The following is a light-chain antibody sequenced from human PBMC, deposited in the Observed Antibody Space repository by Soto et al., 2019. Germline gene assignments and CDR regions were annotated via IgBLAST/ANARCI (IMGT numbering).Light chain of an antibody. CDR2: DAS. CDR1: QSVSSTS. V-gene: IGKV3-20*01. CDR3: QQYGTSWWT. Sequence: EIGLTQSPGTRSLSPGERATLSCSASQSVSSTSLAWYQQKPGQAPRLLISDASNRVTGIPDRYRGSGSGTDFTLKISRLEPEDFAVYYCQQYGTSWWTFGQGTKVDI. J-gene: IGKJ1*01.